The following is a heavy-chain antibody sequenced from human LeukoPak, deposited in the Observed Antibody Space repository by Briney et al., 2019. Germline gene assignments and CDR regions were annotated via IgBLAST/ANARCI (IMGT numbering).Heavy chain of an antibody. V-gene: IGHV4-39*07. Sequence: SETLSLTCTVCGGSISSSSHYWGWIRQPPGKGLEWIGSIYYSGSTYYNPSLKSRVTIAVDTSKNQFSLKLSSVTAADTAVYYRARVGSVVVAATLGWWFAPWGQGTLVTVSS. D-gene: IGHD2-15*01. CDR3: ARVGSVVVAATLGWWFAP. J-gene: IGHJ5*02. CDR2: IYYSGST. CDR1: GGSISSSSHY.